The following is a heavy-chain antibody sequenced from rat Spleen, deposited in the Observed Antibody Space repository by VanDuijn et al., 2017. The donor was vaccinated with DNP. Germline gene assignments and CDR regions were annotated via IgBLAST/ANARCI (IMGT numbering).Heavy chain of an antibody. J-gene: IGHJ4*01. CDR1: GFSFSDSA. CDR3: ARQSGDGGPADALDA. D-gene: IGHD1-11*01. Sequence: EVQLVESGGGVVQPGKSLKLSCAASGFSFSDSAMAWVRQSPKMGLEWVATIIYDGSHTFYRDSVQGRFIISRDNAKTTLNLQMDSLRSEDTATYYGARQSGDGGPADALDAWGQGGSVTVSS. CDR2: IIYDGSHT. V-gene: IGHV5-17*01.